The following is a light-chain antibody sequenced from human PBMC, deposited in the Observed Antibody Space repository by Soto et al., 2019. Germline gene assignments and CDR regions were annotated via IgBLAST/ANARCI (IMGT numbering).Light chain of an antibody. J-gene: IGKJ4*01. CDR3: LQDYNHPLT. Sequence: AIQMTQSPSSLSASVGDRVTITCRASQGIGNDLGWYQQKPGKAPNLLIYAASSLQSGVPSRFSGSGSGTDFTLTISSLQPEDFATYYCLQDYNHPLTFGGGTKVEIK. V-gene: IGKV1-6*01. CDR1: QGIGND. CDR2: AAS.